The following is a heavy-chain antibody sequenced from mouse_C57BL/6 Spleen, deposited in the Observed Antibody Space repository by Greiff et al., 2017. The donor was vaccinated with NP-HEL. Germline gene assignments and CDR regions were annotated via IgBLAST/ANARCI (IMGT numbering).Heavy chain of an antibody. CDR1: GYAFSSYW. J-gene: IGHJ4*01. V-gene: IGHV1-80*01. CDR3: ARGSYYDYDGAMDY. Sequence: QVQLKQSGAELVKPGASVKISCKASGYAFSSYWMNWVKQRPGKGLEWIGQIYPGDGDTNYNGKFKGKATLTADKSSSTAYMQLSSLTSEDSAVYFCARGSYYDYDGAMDYWGQGTSVTVSS. CDR2: IYPGDGDT. D-gene: IGHD2-4*01.